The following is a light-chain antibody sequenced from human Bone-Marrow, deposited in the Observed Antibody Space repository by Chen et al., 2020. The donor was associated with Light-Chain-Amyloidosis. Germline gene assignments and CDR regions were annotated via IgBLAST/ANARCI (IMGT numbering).Light chain of an antibody. Sequence: EIVLTQSPGPLSLSPGEGANLSCRASPTISSNYLTWYQQKFGQSPRLLIYGSSSRATGIPDRFAGSGSGTDFTLTINRLEPEDLAMYYWQQYRTSPLAFGARTKVEIK. CDR1: PTISSNY. CDR2: GSS. CDR3: QQYRTSPLA. J-gene: IGKJ4*01. V-gene: IGKV3-20*01.